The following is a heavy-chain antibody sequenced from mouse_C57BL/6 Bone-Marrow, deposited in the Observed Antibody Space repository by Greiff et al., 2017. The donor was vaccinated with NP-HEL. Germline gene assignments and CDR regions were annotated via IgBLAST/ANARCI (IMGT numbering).Heavy chain of an antibody. CDR1: GYTFTSYW. J-gene: IGHJ3*01. Sequence: QVPLQQPGAELVRPGSSVKLSCKASGYTFTSYWLHWVKQRPIQGLEWIGNIDPSDSETHYNQKFTDKATLPVDKSSSTAFMQLSSLTSEDSAVYYCARGEDYGYDRTWFAYWGQGTLVTVSA. V-gene: IGHV1-52*01. D-gene: IGHD2-2*01. CDR3: ARGEDYGYDRTWFAY. CDR2: IDPSDSET.